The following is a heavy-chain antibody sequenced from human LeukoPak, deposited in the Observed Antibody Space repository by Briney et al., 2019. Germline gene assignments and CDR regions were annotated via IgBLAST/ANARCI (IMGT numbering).Heavy chain of an antibody. CDR3: ARHRIAVAGLFDY. J-gene: IGHJ4*02. CDR1: GVSISSSNSY. D-gene: IGHD6-19*01. V-gene: IGHV4-39*01. CDR2: IYYSGST. Sequence: PSETLSLTCTVSGVSISSSNSYWGWIRQPPGKGLEWIGSIYYSGSTYYNPSLKSRVTISVDTSKNQFSLKLSSVTAADTAVYYCARHRIAVAGLFDYWGQGTLVTVSS.